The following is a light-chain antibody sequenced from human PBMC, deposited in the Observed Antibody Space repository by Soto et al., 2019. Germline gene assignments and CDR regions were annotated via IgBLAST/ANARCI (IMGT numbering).Light chain of an antibody. CDR1: RSVSSY. Sequence: EIVLTQSPATLSLSPVEIATLSCRASRSVSSYLAWYQQKPGQAPRLLIYDASNRATGIPARFSGSGSGTDFTLTISSLETEDFAVYYCQQYHTWPTFGPGTKVDIK. CDR2: DAS. CDR3: QQYHTWPT. J-gene: IGKJ3*01. V-gene: IGKV3-11*01.